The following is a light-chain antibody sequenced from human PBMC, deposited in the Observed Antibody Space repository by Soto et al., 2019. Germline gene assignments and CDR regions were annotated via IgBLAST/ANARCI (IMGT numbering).Light chain of an antibody. CDR3: QQYNSYPWT. CDR2: AAS. Sequence: DIQMTQSPSTLSASVGDRVTITCRASQSISSWLAWYQQKPGKAPKLLIYAASSLQSRVPSRFSGSGSGTEFTLTISSLQPEDFATYYCQQYNSYPWTFGQGTKVDIK. J-gene: IGKJ1*01. V-gene: IGKV1-5*01. CDR1: QSISSW.